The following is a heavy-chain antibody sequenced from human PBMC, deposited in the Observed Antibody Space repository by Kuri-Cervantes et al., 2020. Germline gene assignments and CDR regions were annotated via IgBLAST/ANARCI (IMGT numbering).Heavy chain of an antibody. J-gene: IGHJ5*02. Sequence: SETLSLTCTASGGSISSSSYYWGWIRQPPGKGLEWIGSIYYSGSTYYNPSLKSRVTISVDTSKNQFSLKLSSVTAADTAVYYCARHKRVVAAKLNWFDPWGQGTLVTVSS. D-gene: IGHD2-15*01. CDR3: ARHKRVVAAKLNWFDP. V-gene: IGHV4-39*01. CDR2: IYYSGST. CDR1: GGSISSSSYY.